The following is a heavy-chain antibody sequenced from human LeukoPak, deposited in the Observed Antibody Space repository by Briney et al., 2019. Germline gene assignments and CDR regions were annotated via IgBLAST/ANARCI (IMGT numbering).Heavy chain of an antibody. CDR2: ITRSSYI. CDR1: GFTFSSYS. CDR3: ARRATTERGHSYGLDY. Sequence: GGSLRLSCAASGFTFSSYSMNWVRQAPGKGLEWVSSITRSSYIYYADSVTGRFTISRGNAKNSLYLQMNSLRAEDTAVYYCARRATTERGHSYGLDYWGQGTLVTVSS. V-gene: IGHV3-21*01. J-gene: IGHJ4*02. D-gene: IGHD5-18*01.